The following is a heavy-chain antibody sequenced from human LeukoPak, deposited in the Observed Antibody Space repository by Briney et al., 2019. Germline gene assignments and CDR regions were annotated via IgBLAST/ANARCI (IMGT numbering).Heavy chain of an antibody. CDR2: INHSGST. Sequence: SETLPLTCAVYGGSFSGYYWSWIRQPPGKGLEWIGEINHSGSTNYNPSLKSRVTISVDTSKNQFSLKLSSVTAADTAVYYCARIRIAAAGFDYWGQGTLVTVSS. CDR1: GGSFSGYY. D-gene: IGHD6-6*01. J-gene: IGHJ4*02. V-gene: IGHV4-34*01. CDR3: ARIRIAAAGFDY.